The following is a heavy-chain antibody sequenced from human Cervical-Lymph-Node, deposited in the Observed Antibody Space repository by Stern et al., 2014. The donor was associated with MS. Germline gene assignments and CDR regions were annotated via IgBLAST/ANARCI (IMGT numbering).Heavy chain of an antibody. J-gene: IGHJ5*02. CDR3: VAGVVSNRAAATLHNLFDP. D-gene: IGHD2-15*01. CDR1: GGTFLSTYA. V-gene: IGHV1-69*09. Sequence: MQLVESGAEVKKPGSSVNVSCKASGGTFLSTYAITWLRPAPGQGLVWMGRVIPILGLQNYAQKFSGSVTLTEDPFKSPTYLRVSSLRSEDTAVYYCVAGVVSNRAAATLHNLFDPWGQGTLVTVSS. CDR2: VIPILGLQ.